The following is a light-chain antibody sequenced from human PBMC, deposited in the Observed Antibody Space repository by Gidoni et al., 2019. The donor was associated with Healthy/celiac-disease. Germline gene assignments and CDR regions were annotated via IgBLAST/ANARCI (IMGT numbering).Light chain of an antibody. J-gene: IGKJ4*01. CDR3: QQRSNWPPVT. V-gene: IGKV3-11*01. Sequence: EIVLTQSPATLSLSPGERATLPCSASQSVSSYLAWYQQKPGQAPRLLIYDASNRATGIPARFSGSGSGTDFTLTISSLEPEDFAVYYCQQRSNWPPVTFGGGTKVEIK. CDR2: DAS. CDR1: QSVSSY.